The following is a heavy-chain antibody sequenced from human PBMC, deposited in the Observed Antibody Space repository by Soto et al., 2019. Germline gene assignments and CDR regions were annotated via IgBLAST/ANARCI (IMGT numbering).Heavy chain of an antibody. Sequence: QVQLVQSGAEVKRPGSSVKVSCKASGDTFSFYSINWVRQAPGLGLEWMGRGNPILSMSNYAQRFQGRVTMTADKSTSTAYMELSGLRSEDTDMYYCATSYGSGYRAFDYWGQGALVTVSS. CDR3: ATSYGSGYRAFDY. V-gene: IGHV1-69*04. J-gene: IGHJ4*02. D-gene: IGHD3-10*01. CDR2: GNPILSMS. CDR1: GDTFSFYS.